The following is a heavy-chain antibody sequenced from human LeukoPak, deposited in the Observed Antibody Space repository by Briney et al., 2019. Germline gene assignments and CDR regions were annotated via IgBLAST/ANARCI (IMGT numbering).Heavy chain of an antibody. CDR1: GYTFTSYG. CDR3: ARSHVTTVTIDYYYYMDV. J-gene: IGHJ6*03. Sequence: ASVKVSCKASGYTFTSYGISWVRQAPGQGLEWMGWISAYNGNTNYAQKLQGRVTMTTDTSTSTAYMELSSLRSEDTAVYYCARSHVTTVTIDYYYYMDVWGKGTTVTVSS. CDR2: ISAYNGNT. D-gene: IGHD4-11*01. V-gene: IGHV1-18*01.